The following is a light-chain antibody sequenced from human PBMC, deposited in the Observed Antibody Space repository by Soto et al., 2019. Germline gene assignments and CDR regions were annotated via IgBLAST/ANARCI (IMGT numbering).Light chain of an antibody. V-gene: IGKV1-5*03. CDR1: QSISSW. CDR3: QQYNSYWT. Sequence: DIQMTQSPSTLSASVVDRVTITCRASQSISSWLAWYQQKPGKAPKVLIYKASTLESGAPSRFSGSGSGTEFTLTISSLQPDDVATYYCQQYNSYWTFGQGTKVDIK. J-gene: IGKJ1*01. CDR2: KAS.